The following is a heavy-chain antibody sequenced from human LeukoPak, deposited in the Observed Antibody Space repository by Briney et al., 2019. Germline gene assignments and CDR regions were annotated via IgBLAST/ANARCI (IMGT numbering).Heavy chain of an antibody. V-gene: IGHV3-74*01. CDR3: ASLLTPYHGSGGGGMDV. J-gene: IGHJ6*02. CDR1: GFTFSTHW. Sequence: GGSMRLSCAASGFTFSTHWMYWVRQAPGKELVWVSRTSGDGCGTSYADSVKGRFTISRDNAKDTLYLQMTSLRVEDTAVYSCASLLTPYHGSGGGGMDVWGQGTTVTVSS. CDR2: TSGDGCGT. D-gene: IGHD3-10*01.